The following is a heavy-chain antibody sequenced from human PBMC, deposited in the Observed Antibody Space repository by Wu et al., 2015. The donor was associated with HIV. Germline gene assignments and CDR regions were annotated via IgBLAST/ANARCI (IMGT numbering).Heavy chain of an antibody. CDR1: GYTFTSYG. Sequence: QVQLVQSGAEVKKPGASVKVSCKASGYTFTSYGISWVRQAPGQGLEWMGWISAYNGNTNYAQKLQGRVTMTTDTSTSTAYMELRSLRSDDTAVYYCSGYVGFGESDYYGMDAWGQGTTVTVSS. CDR3: SGYVGFGESDYYGMDA. J-gene: IGHJ6*02. CDR2: ISAYNGNT. V-gene: IGHV1-18*01. D-gene: IGHD3-10*01.